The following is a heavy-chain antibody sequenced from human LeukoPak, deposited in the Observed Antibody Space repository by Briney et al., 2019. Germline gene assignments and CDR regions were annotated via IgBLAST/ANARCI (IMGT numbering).Heavy chain of an antibody. D-gene: IGHD1-1*01. CDR1: GHTLTVHY. J-gene: IGHJ1*01. CDR2: ITLHSGDT. Sequence: SVKXXCKASGHTLTVHYIHWVRQGPGQGLEWLGWITLHSGDTHYAQKYQGRLTMTSDTSISTGYMELSTLQFDDTAVYYCAREGQLGLDNWGQGTLVTVSS. CDR3: AREGQLGLDN. V-gene: IGHV1-2*02.